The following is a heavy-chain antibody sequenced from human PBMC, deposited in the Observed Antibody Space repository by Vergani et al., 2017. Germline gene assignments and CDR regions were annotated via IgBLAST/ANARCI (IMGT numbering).Heavy chain of an antibody. D-gene: IGHD2-15*01. CDR2: IHTGGSP. J-gene: IGHJ4*02. V-gene: IGHV4-61*02. Sequence: QVKLQESGPGLLKPSQTLSLTFTVSGDSLRSGSHYLSWIRQPAGKGPEWIGHIHTGGSPDLNPSFKSRVSISVDTSKSQFSLKLNSVTVADTAVYYCARSRPYCTSGSCPAIWGQGTLVTVSS. CDR1: GDSLRSGSHY. CDR3: ARSRPYCTSGSCPAI.